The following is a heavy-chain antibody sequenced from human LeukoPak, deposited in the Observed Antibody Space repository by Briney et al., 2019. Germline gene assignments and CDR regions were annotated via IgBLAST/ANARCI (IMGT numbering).Heavy chain of an antibody. CDR3: ARDTRIVVVPAAMRYYYYMDV. V-gene: IGHV1-46*01. CDR1: GYTFTSYY. Sequence: ASVKVSCKASGYTFTSYYMHWVRQAPGQGLEWMGIINPSGGSTSYAQKFQGRVTMTRDMSTSTVYMELSSLRSEDTAVYYCARDTRIVVVPAAMRYYYYMDVCGKGTTVTVSS. J-gene: IGHJ6*03. D-gene: IGHD2-2*01. CDR2: INPSGGST.